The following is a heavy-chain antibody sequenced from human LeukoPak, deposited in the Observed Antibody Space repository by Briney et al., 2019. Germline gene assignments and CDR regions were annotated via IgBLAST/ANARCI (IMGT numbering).Heavy chain of an antibody. V-gene: IGHV4-39*01. CDR1: GGSISSSSYY. Sequence: PSETLSLTCTVSGGSISSSSYYWGWILKPPGKGLEWIGGIYYSGSTYYNPSLKSRVTISVDTSKNQFSLKLSSVTAADTAVYYCANQIYDILTGYSLHFDYWGQGTLVTVSS. CDR2: IYYSGST. CDR3: ANQIYDILTGYSLHFDY. J-gene: IGHJ4*02. D-gene: IGHD3-9*01.